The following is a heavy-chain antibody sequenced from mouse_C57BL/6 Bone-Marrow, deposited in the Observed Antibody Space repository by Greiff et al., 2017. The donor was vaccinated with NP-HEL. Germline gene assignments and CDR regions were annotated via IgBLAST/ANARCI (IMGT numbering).Heavy chain of an antibody. J-gene: IGHJ1*03. D-gene: IGHD1-1*01. CDR3: ARQGLLRYPPLKFDV. CDR2: ISSGGSYT. Sequence: EVQVVESGGDLVKPGGSLKLSCAASGFTFSSYGMSWVRQTPDKRLEWVATISSGGSYTYYPDSVKGRFTISRDNAKNTLYLQMSSLKSEDTAMYYCARQGLLRYPPLKFDVWGTGTTVTVSS. V-gene: IGHV5-6*01. CDR1: GFTFSSYG.